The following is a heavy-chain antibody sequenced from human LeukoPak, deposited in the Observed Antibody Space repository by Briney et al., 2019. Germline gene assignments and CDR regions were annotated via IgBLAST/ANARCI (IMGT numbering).Heavy chain of an antibody. CDR2: ISGSGGST. CDR3: AKEGNSDWELPISRANY. Sequence: GGSLRLSCAASGFTFSSYSISCVRQAPGKRLEWVSAISGSGGSTYYADSVKGRFTISRDNSKNTLYLQMNSLRAEDTAVYYCAKEGNSDWELPISRANYWGQGTLVTVSS. D-gene: IGHD1-26*01. CDR1: GFTFSSYS. V-gene: IGHV3-23*01. J-gene: IGHJ4*02.